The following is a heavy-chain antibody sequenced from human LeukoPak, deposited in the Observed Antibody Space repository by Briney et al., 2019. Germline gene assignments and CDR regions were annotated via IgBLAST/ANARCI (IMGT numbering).Heavy chain of an antibody. CDR1: GYTFSDSY. V-gene: IGHV1-2*02. CDR3: ARAGGRSWFDP. Sequence: GASVKVSCKASGYTFSDSYIHWVRQAPGQGLEWMGSMNPKSGGTKYAQKFQGRASMTRDTSISTAYMELASLTSDDTAVYYCARAGGRSWFDPWGQGTLVTVSS. CDR2: MNPKSGGT. D-gene: IGHD1-26*01. J-gene: IGHJ5*02.